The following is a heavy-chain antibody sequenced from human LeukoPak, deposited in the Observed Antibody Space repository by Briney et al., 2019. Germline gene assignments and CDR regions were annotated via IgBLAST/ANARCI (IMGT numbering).Heavy chain of an antibody. D-gene: IGHD2-8*02. Sequence: ASVKVSCKVSGYTLTELSMHWVRQAPGKGLEWMGGFDPEDGETIYAQKFQGRVTMTEDTSTDTAYMELSSLRSEDTAVYYCATGGPVVYRGGGDRDDAFDIWGQGTMVTASS. CDR1: GYTLTELS. V-gene: IGHV1-24*01. CDR2: FDPEDGET. J-gene: IGHJ3*02. CDR3: ATGGPVVYRGGGDRDDAFDI.